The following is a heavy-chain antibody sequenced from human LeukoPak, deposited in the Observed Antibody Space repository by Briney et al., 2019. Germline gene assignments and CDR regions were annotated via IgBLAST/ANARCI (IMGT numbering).Heavy chain of an antibody. CDR2: LYYNGAT. J-gene: IGHJ4*02. CDR3: ASLRSSGSGSFPTD. D-gene: IGHD3-10*01. CDR1: GGSINNGGYY. Sequence: SETLSLTCTVSGGSINNGGYYWGWIPQPPGEGPEWVGSLYYNGATYYNPTLRRRVTMSVDTSKNQFSLKLTSVTAADTAVYYCASLRSSGSGSFPTDWGQGILVTVSS. V-gene: IGHV4-39*01.